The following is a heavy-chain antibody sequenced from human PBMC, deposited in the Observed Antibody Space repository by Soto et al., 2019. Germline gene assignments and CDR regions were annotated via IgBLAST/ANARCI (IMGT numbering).Heavy chain of an antibody. V-gene: IGHV4-39*01. CDR1: GGSISSSSYY. CDR3: ARQPRILTGYCGHFDY. J-gene: IGHJ4*02. D-gene: IGHD3-9*01. CDR2: IYYSGST. Sequence: PSETLSLTCTVSGGSISSSSYYWCWILQPPGKGLEWIGSIYYSGSTYYNPSLKSRVTISVDTSKNQFSLKLSSVTAADTAVYYCARQPRILTGYCGHFDYWGQGTLVTVSS.